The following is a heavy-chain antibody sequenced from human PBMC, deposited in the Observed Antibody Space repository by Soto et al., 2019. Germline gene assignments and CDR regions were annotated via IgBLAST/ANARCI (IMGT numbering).Heavy chain of an antibody. J-gene: IGHJ4*02. D-gene: IGHD3-3*01. Sequence: GGSLRLSCAASGFTFSSYGMHWVRQAPGKGLEWVAVISYDGSNKYYADSVKGRFTISRDNSKNTLYLQMNSLRAEDTAVYYCAKVGVSRAYYFDYWGQGTLVTVSS. CDR2: ISYDGSNK. CDR3: AKVGVSRAYYFDY. CDR1: GFTFSSYG. V-gene: IGHV3-30*18.